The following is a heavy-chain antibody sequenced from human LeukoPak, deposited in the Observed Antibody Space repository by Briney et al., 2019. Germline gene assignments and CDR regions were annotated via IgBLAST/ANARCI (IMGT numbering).Heavy chain of an antibody. J-gene: IGHJ3*01. CDR1: GFTFSSYS. CDR2: ISSSSSTK. Sequence: GGSLRLSCAASGFTFSSYSMNWVRQAPGKGLEWVSYISSSSSTKKYADAVKGRFTISRDNAKNSLYLQMSSLRAEDTAVYYCAKRGFNYYDGSGYSYSDAFDVWGQGTMVTVSS. CDR3: AKRGFNYYDGSGYSYSDAFDV. D-gene: IGHD3-22*01. V-gene: IGHV3-48*04.